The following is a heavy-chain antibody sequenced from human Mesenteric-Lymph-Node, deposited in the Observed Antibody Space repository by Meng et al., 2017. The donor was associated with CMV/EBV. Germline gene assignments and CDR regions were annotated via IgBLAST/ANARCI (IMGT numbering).Heavy chain of an antibody. V-gene: IGHV4-34*01. Sequence: QVPLHHGGGGLLKPSETLSVTCAVYGGVFSGYNWNWIRQSPEKGLEWIGEINHSGSTTYNPSFTSRIIISVDTSTNQISLNMSSVTAADTAVYYCARGSSYDILTGYFDYWGQGALVTVSS. D-gene: IGHD3-9*01. CDR2: INHSGST. J-gene: IGHJ4*02. CDR1: GGVFSGYN. CDR3: ARGSSYDILTGYFDY.